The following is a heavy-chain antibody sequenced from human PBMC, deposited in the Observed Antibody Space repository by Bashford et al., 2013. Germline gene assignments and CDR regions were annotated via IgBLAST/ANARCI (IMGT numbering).Heavy chain of an antibody. Sequence: SETLSLTCTVSGDSISTTSYYWGWIRQPPGKALEWIGSIYYTGTSNYNPSLKSRVTISVGASRNQFSLKLRSVTAADTAVYYCARERWPPDLWGRGTLVTVSS. J-gene: IGHJ2*01. CDR1: GDSISTTSYY. V-gene: IGHV4-39*02. D-gene: IGHD2-15*01. CDR3: ARERWPPDL. CDR2: IYYTGTS.